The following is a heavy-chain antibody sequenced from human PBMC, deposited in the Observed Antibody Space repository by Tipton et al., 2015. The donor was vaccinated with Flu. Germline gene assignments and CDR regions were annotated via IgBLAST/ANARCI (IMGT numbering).Heavy chain of an antibody. D-gene: IGHD2-15*01. CDR1: GFTFSSYA. CDR3: AVDIVVVVAASAFDI. Sequence: SLRLSCAASGFTFSSYAMSWVRQAPGKGLEWVSAISGSGGSTYYADSVKGRFTISRDNSKNTLYLQMNSLRAEDTAVYYCAVDIVVVVAASAFDIWGQGTMVTVSS. V-gene: IGHV3-23*01. J-gene: IGHJ3*02. CDR2: ISGSGGST.